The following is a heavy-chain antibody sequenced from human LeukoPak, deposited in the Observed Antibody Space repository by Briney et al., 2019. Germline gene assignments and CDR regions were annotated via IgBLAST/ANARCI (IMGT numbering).Heavy chain of an antibody. CDR2: INPNSGGT. Sequence: ASVKVSCKASGYTFTGYFMHWVRQAPGQGLEWMGWINPNSGGTNYAQKFQGWVTMTRDTSISTAYMELSRLRSDDTAVYYSARDGFRYCSGGSCPRYYYYGMDVWGQGTTVTVSS. CDR1: GYTFTGYF. CDR3: ARDGFRYCSGGSCPRYYYYGMDV. V-gene: IGHV1-2*04. J-gene: IGHJ6*02. D-gene: IGHD2-15*01.